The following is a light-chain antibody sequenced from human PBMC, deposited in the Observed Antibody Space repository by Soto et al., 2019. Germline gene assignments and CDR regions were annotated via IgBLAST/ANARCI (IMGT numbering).Light chain of an antibody. CDR2: SSN. Sequence: QSVLIQPPSASGTPGQSVTISCSGNSSNIGNNPVNWYQQLPGTAPKLLIYSSNQRPSGVPYRISGSKSGASASLAITGLQSDDEADYYCGTWDDSLKSYMFGGGTQLTVL. V-gene: IGLV1-44*01. CDR1: SSNIGNNP. J-gene: IGLJ7*01. CDR3: GTWDDSLKSYM.